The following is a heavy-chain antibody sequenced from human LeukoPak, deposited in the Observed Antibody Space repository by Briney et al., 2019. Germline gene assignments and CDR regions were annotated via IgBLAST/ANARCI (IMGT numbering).Heavy chain of an antibody. Sequence: SETLSLTCTVSGGSISSYYWSWIRQPPGKGLEWIGYIYYSGSTNYNPSLKSRVTISVDTSKNQFSLKLSSVTAADTAVYYCARAEPNSSGQRRGVYFDYWGQGTLVTVSS. J-gene: IGHJ4*02. V-gene: IGHV4-59*01. CDR2: IYYSGST. CDR3: ARAEPNSSGQRRGVYFDY. D-gene: IGHD6-19*01. CDR1: GGSISSYY.